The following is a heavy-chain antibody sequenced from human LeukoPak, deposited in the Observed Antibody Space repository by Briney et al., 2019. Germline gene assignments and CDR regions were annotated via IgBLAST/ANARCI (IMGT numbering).Heavy chain of an antibody. V-gene: IGHV3-21*01. J-gene: IGHJ6*03. Sequence: GGSLRLSCAASGFTFSSYSMNWVRQAPGKGREWVSSISSSSSYIYYADSVKGRFTISRDNAKNSLYLQMNSLRAEDTAVYYCARDRDSSSWYYYYYYMDVWGKGTTVTVSS. D-gene: IGHD6-13*01. CDR2: ISSSSSYI. CDR3: ARDRDSSSWYYYYYYMDV. CDR1: GFTFSSYS.